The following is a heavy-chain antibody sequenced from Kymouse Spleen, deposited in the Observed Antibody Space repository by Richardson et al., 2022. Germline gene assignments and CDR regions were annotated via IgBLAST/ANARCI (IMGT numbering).Heavy chain of an antibody. CDR3: ARGALYCSSTSCYADYYYYGMDV. J-gene: IGHJ6*02. Sequence: QVQLQESGPGLVKPSGTLSLTCAVSGGSISSSNWWSWVRQPPGKGLEWIGEIYHSGSTNYNPSLKSRVTISVDKSKNQFSLKLSSVTAADTAVYYCARGALYCSSTSCYADYYYYGMDVWGQGTTVTVSS. V-gene: IGHV4-4*02. CDR2: IYHSGST. CDR1: GGSISSSNW. D-gene: IGHD2-2*02.